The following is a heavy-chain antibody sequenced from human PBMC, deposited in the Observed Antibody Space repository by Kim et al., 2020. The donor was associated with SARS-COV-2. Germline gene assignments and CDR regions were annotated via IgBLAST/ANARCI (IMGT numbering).Heavy chain of an antibody. J-gene: IGHJ5*02. CDR3: ASSNWGAAAGGFDP. Sequence: ADSVKGRFTISRDHAKNSLYRQMNSLGDEDTAVYYCASSNWGAAAGGFDPWGQGTLVTVSS. V-gene: IGHV3-48*02. D-gene: IGHD6-13*01.